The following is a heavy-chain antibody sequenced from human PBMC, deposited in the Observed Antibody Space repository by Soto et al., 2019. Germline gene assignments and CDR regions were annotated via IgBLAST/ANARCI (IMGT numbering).Heavy chain of an antibody. J-gene: IGHJ5*02. CDR1: GCTVSSNY. CDR2: IYSGGST. CDR3: AGERRSSGFEP. Sequence: GGSLRLSCAASGCTVSSNYMSWVRQAPGQGLEWVSVIYSGGSTYYADTVKGRFTISRDNSKNTLYLQMNSLRAEDTAVYYCAGERRSSGFEPWGQGTMGTVSS. D-gene: IGHD6-19*01. V-gene: IGHV3-53*01.